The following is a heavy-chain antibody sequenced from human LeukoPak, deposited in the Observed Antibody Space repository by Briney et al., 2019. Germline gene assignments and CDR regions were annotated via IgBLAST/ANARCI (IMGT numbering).Heavy chain of an antibody. CDR1: GGSFSGYY. D-gene: IGHD4-11*01. J-gene: IGHJ4*02. CDR2: INHSGST. CDR3: ARVTPPTN. V-gene: IGHV4-34*01. Sequence: SETLSLTCAVYGGSFSGYYWSWIRQPPGKGLEWIGEINHSGSTNYNPSLKSRVTISVDTSKNQFSLKLSSVTAADTAVYYCARVTPPTNWGQGTLVTVSS.